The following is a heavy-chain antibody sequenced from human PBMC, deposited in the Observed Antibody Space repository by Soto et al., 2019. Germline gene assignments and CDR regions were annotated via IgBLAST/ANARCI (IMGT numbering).Heavy chain of an antibody. Sequence: XSVKVSCKASVYTFTSYYMHWVRQAPGQGLEWMGIINPSGGSTSYAQKFQGRVTMTRDTSTSTVYMELSSLRSEDTAVYYCAREGYYYGSGSYYYYYGMDVWGQGTTVTVSS. CDR2: INPSGGST. D-gene: IGHD3-10*01. CDR3: AREGYYYGSGSYYYYYGMDV. CDR1: VYTFTSYY. J-gene: IGHJ6*02. V-gene: IGHV1-46*01.